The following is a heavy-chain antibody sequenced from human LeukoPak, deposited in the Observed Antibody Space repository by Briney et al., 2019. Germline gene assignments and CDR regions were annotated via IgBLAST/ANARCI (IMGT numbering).Heavy chain of an antibody. Sequence: GGSLRLSCAASGFTFSSYSMNWVRQAPGKGLEWVSSISSSSSYIYYADSVKGRFTISRDDAKNSLYLQMNSLRAEDTAVYYCARNASGSYYSDAFDIWGQGTMVTVSS. CDR2: ISSSSSYI. V-gene: IGHV3-21*01. J-gene: IGHJ3*02. CDR3: ARNASGSYYSDAFDI. CDR1: GFTFSSYS. D-gene: IGHD3-10*01.